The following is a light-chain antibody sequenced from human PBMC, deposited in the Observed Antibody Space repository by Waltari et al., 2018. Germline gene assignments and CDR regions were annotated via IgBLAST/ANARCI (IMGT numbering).Light chain of an antibody. Sequence: QSALTQPASVSGSPGQSITISCTGTSSYVGGYNYVSWSQQYPGKAPKLMIYDVNKRPLGVSDRFSGSKSGNTASLTISGLQAEVEADYYCSSYTSSSTLVFGGGTKLTVL. V-gene: IGLV2-14*03. CDR2: DVN. J-gene: IGLJ3*02. CDR3: SSYTSSSTLV. CDR1: SSYVGGYNY.